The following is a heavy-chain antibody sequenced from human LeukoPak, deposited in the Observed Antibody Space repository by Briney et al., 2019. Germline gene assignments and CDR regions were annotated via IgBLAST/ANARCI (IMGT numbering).Heavy chain of an antibody. V-gene: IGHV1-18*01. CDR1: GYTFTSYG. J-gene: IGHJ6*02. CDR2: ISAYNGNT. Sequence: ASVKVSCKASGYTFTSYGISWVRQAPGQGLEWTGWISAYNGNTNYAQKLQGRVTMTTDTSTSTAYMELRSLRSDDTAVYYCARSNYDFWSGYLVDYYYYGMDVWGQGTTVTVSS. D-gene: IGHD3-3*01. CDR3: ARSNYDFWSGYLVDYYYYGMDV.